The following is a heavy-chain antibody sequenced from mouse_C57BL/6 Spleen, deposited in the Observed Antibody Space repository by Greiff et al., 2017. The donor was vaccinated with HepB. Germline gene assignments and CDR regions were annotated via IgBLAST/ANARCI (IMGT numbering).Heavy chain of an antibody. CDR3: ARHLYYGSPMDY. V-gene: IGHV5-9*01. J-gene: IGHJ4*01. CDR2: ISGGGGNT. Sequence: EVQLVESGGGLVKPGGSLKLSCAASGFTFSSYTMSWVRQTPEKRLEWVATISGGGGNTYYPDSVKGRFTISRDNAKNTLYLQMSSLRSEDTALYYCARHLYYGSPMDYWGQGTSVTVSS. D-gene: IGHD1-1*01. CDR1: GFTFSSYT.